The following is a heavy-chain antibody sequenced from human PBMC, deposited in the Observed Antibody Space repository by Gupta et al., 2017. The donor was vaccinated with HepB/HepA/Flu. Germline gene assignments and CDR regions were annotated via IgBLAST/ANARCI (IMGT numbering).Heavy chain of an antibody. CDR1: GGSFRGYH. Sequence: QVHLQQWRAGLLTPSETLSLTCAVSGGSFRGYHWTWIRQPPGKGLEGIGEITHGGYTNYNPALKSRVAISVDTSNNQFFLKLSSVSAADTALYYCARTTRRLRVDHWGQGTLVTVSA. J-gene: IGHJ5*02. CDR3: ARTTRRLRVDH. D-gene: IGHD1-1*01. CDR2: ITHGGYT. V-gene: IGHV4-34*01.